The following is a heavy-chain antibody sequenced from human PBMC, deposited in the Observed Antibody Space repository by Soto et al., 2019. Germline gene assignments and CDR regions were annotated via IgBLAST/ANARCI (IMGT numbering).Heavy chain of an antibody. J-gene: IGHJ3*02. D-gene: IGHD4-17*01. CDR2: ISRSGSPI. CDR1: GFTLSSYE. CDR3: ARVYADYHIDAFDI. V-gene: IGHV3-48*03. Sequence: EAQLVESGGGLVQPGGSLRLSCAAFGFTLSSYEMDWVRQAPGKGLEWVSHISRSGSPIYYADSVKGRFTISRDNAKNSVYLQMNSLRAEDTAIYYCARVYADYHIDAFDIWGQGTMVSVSS.